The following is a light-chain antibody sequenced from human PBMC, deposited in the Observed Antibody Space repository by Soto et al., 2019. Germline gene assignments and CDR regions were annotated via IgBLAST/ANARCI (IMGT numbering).Light chain of an antibody. J-gene: IGKJ4*01. V-gene: IGKV4-1*01. CDR1: QRIEYQSNNKKF. CDR2: WGS. Sequence: DIVMTQFPDSLAVSLGETAALSCMSSQRIEYQSNNKKFLAWYQQKPGQPPRLLVSWGSTRESGVPDRFSGSGSGADFTLTITNLQAEDVAVYYCQQYYATPVTFGGGTKVEIK. CDR3: QQYYATPVT.